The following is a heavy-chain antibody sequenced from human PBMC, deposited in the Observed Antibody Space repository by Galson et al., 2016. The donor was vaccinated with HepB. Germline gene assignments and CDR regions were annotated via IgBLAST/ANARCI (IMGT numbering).Heavy chain of an antibody. D-gene: IGHD3/OR15-3a*01. J-gene: IGHJ4*02. Sequence: SLRLSCAASGFTFSSYSMNWVRQAPGKGLEWVSSISSTTTYIYYADSVKGRFTISRDNAKNSGYLQMNSLRAEDTAVYYCANSLMISTSQGRGSTWGQGTLVTVSS. V-gene: IGHV3-21*01. CDR2: ISSTTTYI. CDR1: GFTFSSYS. CDR3: ANSLMISTSQGRGST.